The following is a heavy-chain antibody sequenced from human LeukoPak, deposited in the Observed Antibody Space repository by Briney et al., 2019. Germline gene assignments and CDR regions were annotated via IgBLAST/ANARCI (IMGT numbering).Heavy chain of an antibody. Sequence: GGSLRLSCAASGFSFDEYAMHWVRLVPGKGLEWVSSIAWNSGTRGYADSAKGRFTISRDNAKNSLPLQMNSLRAEDTALYYCAKSTVEYTYTGFDCWGQGTLVTVSS. CDR2: IAWNSGTR. V-gene: IGHV3-9*01. CDR1: GFSFDEYA. J-gene: IGHJ4*02. CDR3: AKSTVEYTYTGFDC. D-gene: IGHD5-18*01.